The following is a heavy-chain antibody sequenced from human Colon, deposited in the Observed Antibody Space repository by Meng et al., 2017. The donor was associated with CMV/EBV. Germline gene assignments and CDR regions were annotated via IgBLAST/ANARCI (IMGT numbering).Heavy chain of an antibody. CDR1: SYMFTSYT. Sequence: FKASSYMFTSYTINWVRPAPGHWLEWMGYINPKTANPTYVQGFTGRFVFSLDTSVSTAYLQISSLEAEDTAVYYCATGSVAADGKGYWGQGTLVTVSS. CDR3: ATGSVAADGKGY. J-gene: IGHJ1*01. CDR2: INPKTANP. V-gene: IGHV7-4-1*02. D-gene: IGHD6-13*01.